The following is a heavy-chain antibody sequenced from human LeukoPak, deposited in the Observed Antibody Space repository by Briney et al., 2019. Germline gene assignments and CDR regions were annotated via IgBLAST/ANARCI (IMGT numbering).Heavy chain of an antibody. CDR3: ARGGGSSGWYTY. J-gene: IGHJ4*02. CDR2: IYYSGST. Sequence: SETLSLTCAVSGCSITNYYWNWIRQPPGKGREWIGYIYYSGSTNYNPSLTSRVTISVDTSKNQFSLKLSSVTAADTAVYYCARGGGSSGWYTYWGQGTLVTVSS. CDR1: GCSITNYY. D-gene: IGHD6-19*01. V-gene: IGHV4-59*01.